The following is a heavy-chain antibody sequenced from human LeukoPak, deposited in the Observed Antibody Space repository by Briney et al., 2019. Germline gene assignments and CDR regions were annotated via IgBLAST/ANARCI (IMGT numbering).Heavy chain of an antibody. CDR1: GFTFSSYA. D-gene: IGHD1-26*01. Sequence: PGGSLRLSCAASGFTFSSYAMSWVRQAPGKGLEWVSAISGSGGSTYYADSVKGRFTISRDNSKNTLYLQMNSLRAEDTAVYYCSKGVGATPGTFDYWGQGTLVTVSS. CDR2: ISGSGGST. J-gene: IGHJ4*02. CDR3: SKGVGATPGTFDY. V-gene: IGHV3-23*01.